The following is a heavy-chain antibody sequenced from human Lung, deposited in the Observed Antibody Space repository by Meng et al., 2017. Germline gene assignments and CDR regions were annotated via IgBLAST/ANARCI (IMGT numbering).Heavy chain of an antibody. CDR2: INHSGST. CDR3: ARGPTTMAHDFDY. CDR1: GGSFSDYY. V-gene: IGHV4-34*01. D-gene: IGHD4-11*01. J-gene: IGHJ4*02. Sequence: QVQLQEVGPGLFKPSDTLSLSCVVSGGSFSDYYWSWIRQSQGKGLGWIGEINHSGSTNYNPSLESRATISVDTSQNNLSLKLSSVTAADSAVYYCARGPTTMAHDFDYWGQGTLVTVSS.